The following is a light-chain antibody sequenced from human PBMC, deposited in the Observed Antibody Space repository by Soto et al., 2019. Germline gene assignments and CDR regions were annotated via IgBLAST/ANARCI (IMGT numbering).Light chain of an antibody. CDR2: AAS. CDR3: LQDYNYPLT. CDR1: QGIRND. Sequence: AIQMTQSPSSLSASVGDRVTITCRASQGIRNDLGWYQQKPGKAPKLLIYAASSLQSGVPTRFSGSGSGTDFILTISSLQPEDFASYYCLQDYNYPLTFGGGTKVEIK. J-gene: IGKJ4*01. V-gene: IGKV1-6*01.